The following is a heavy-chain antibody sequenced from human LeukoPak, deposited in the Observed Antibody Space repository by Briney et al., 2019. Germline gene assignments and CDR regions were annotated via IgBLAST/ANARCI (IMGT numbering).Heavy chain of an antibody. J-gene: IGHJ6*03. CDR3: ARHVLGDDSSGYSYYYYMDV. V-gene: IGHV1-69*05. CDR2: IIPIFGPA. Sequence: ASVKVSCKASVGTLSRYAISWVRQASGQGLEWMGRIIPIFGPANYAQKFQGRVTITTDESTSTAYMELSSLRSEDAAVYYCARHVLGDDSSGYSYYYYMDVWGKGTTVTVSS. CDR1: VGTLSRYA. D-gene: IGHD3-22*01.